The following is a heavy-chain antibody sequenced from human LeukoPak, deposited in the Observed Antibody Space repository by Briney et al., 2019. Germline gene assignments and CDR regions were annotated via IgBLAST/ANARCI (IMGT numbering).Heavy chain of an antibody. CDR1: GFTLSSYR. J-gene: IGHJ4*02. CDR2: INQDGCER. D-gene: IGHD1-14*01. CDR3: VTGNY. V-gene: IGHV3-7*01. Sequence: PGGSLRLSCAASGFTLSSYRMTWVRQAPGKGLEWVANINQDGCERNYVDSVRGRFTISRDNAKNSLYLQMNSLRAEDTAVYYCVTGNYWGQGTLVTVSS.